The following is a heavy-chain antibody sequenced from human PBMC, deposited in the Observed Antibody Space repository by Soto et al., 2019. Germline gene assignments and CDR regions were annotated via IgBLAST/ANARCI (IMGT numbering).Heavy chain of an antibody. Sequence: PGGSLRLSCVASGFTFSSIAMSWVRQAPGKGLEWVSALGSGGHIFHADSVKGRFDISRDNSKNTLYLQMNSLRAEDTAVYFCAKAIRPNYWGLFDVWGRGIMVTVSS. J-gene: IGHJ3*01. D-gene: IGHD7-27*01. V-gene: IGHV3-23*01. CDR3: AKAIRPNYWGLFDV. CDR2: LGSGGHI. CDR1: GFTFSSIA.